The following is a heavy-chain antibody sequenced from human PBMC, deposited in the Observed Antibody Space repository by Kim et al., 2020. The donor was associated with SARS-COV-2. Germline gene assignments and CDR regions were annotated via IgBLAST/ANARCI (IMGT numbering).Heavy chain of an antibody. Sequence: SVKVSCKASGGTFSSYAISWVRQAPGQGLEWMGRIIPILGIANYAQKFQGRVTITADKSTSTAYMELRSLRSEDTAAHYCSRPATTLNDAFDIWGQGTM. D-gene: IGHD5-12*01. V-gene: IGHV1-69*04. J-gene: IGHJ3*02. CDR1: GGTFSSYA. CDR3: SRPATTLNDAFDI. CDR2: IIPILGIA.